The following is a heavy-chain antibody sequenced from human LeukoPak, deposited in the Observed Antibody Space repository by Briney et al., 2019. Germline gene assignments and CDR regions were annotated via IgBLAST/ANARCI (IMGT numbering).Heavy chain of an antibody. V-gene: IGHV1-69*01. D-gene: IGHD2-2*02. J-gene: IGHJ5*02. Sequence: SVKVSCKASGGTFSSYAISWVRQAPGQGLEWMGGIIPIFGTANYAQKFQGRVTITADESTSTAYMELSSLRSEDTAVYYCASSGPAAIGDWFDPWGQGTLVTVSS. CDR1: GGTFSSYA. CDR2: IIPIFGTA. CDR3: ASSGPAAIGDWFDP.